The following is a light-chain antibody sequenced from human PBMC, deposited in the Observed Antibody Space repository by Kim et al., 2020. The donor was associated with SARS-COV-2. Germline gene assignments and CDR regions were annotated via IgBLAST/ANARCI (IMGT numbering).Light chain of an antibody. Sequence: PGERAILSCRASQSVSSNYLAWYQQRPGQAPRILIYGASSRATGIPDRFSGSGSGTDFTLTISRLEPEDFAVYYCQQYDTSPPAYTFGQGTKLEI. J-gene: IGKJ2*01. V-gene: IGKV3-20*01. CDR1: QSVSSNY. CDR3: QQYDTSPPAYT. CDR2: GAS.